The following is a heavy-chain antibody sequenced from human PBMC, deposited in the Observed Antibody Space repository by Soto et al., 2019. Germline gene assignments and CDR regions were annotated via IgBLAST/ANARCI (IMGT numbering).Heavy chain of an antibody. D-gene: IGHD2-8*02. V-gene: IGHV3-23*01. CDR1: GFSFSNYA. CDR3: AKAKGSFDHTGPDQ. Sequence: VQLLGSGGGLIQPGGSLRLSCATFGFSFSNYAMSWVRQAPGKGLEWVSGFGVDYVTYYADSVRGRFTISRDNSKNTLYLQMNSLRAEDTALYYCAKAKGSFDHTGPDQWGQGTLVTVSS. J-gene: IGHJ4*02. CDR2: FGVDYVT.